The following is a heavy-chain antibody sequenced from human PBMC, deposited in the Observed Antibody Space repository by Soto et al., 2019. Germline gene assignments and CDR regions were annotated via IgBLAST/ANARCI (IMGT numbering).Heavy chain of an antibody. CDR1: GGTFSSYT. CDR3: ARAGSVGYCSSTSCYASDY. J-gene: IGHJ4*02. D-gene: IGHD2-2*01. V-gene: IGHV1-69*02. Sequence: ASVKVSCKASGGTFSSYTISWVRQAPGQGLEWMGRIIPILGIANYAQKFQGRVTITADKSTSTAYMELSSLRSEDTAVYYCARAGSVGYCSSTSCYASDYWGQGTLVTVSS. CDR2: IIPILGIA.